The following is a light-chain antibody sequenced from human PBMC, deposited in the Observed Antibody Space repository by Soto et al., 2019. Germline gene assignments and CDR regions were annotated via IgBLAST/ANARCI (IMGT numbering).Light chain of an antibody. V-gene: IGKV3-20*01. CDR1: QSVSSSY. CDR3: QQYGSSPPVYT. CDR2: GAS. Sequence: EIVLTQSPGTLSLSPGERATLSCRASQSVSSSYSAWYQQKPGQAPRLLIYGASSRATGIPDRFSGSGSGTDFTLTISRLEPEDFAVYYCQQYGSSPPVYTFGQGTKLEIK. J-gene: IGKJ2*01.